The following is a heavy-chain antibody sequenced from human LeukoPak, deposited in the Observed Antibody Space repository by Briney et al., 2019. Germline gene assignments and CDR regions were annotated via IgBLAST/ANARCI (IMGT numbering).Heavy chain of an antibody. Sequence: SETLSLTCTVSGGSISSSNYYWGWIRQPPGKGLEWIGSIYYSGNTYYNPSLKSRVTISVDTSKTQFSLKLSSVTATETAVYHCTRWNRNLHWFDPWGQGTLVTVSS. J-gene: IGHJ5*02. CDR3: TRWNRNLHWFDP. CDR1: GGSISSSNYY. CDR2: IYYSGNT. D-gene: IGHD1-14*01. V-gene: IGHV4-39*01.